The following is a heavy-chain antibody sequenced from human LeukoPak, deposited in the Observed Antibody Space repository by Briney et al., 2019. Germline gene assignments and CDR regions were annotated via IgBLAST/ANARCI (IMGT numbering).Heavy chain of an antibody. Sequence: SETLSLTCTVSGGSISSSSYFRRWTRQPPGKGLEWIGSTYYAGSTPNNPSLNTLTTVSLATSTNQLSRNLSSVTAADTAVYFCARLSIFSSNWYYFDYWGQGALVTVSS. J-gene: IGHJ4*02. CDR3: ARLSIFSSNWYYFDY. D-gene: IGHD6-13*01. V-gene: IGHV4-39*01. CDR1: GGSISSSSYF. CDR2: TYYAGST.